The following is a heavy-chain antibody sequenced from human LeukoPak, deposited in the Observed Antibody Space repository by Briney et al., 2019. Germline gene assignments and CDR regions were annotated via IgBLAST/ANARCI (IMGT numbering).Heavy chain of an antibody. CDR3: ARGESYRFDY. J-gene: IGHJ4*02. Sequence: GRSLRLSCAASGFTFSSYGMHWVRQAPGKGLEWVAVIWYDGSNKYYADSVEGRFTILRDNSKNTVFLQLSSLRPEDTAVYYCARGESYRFDYWGQGTLVTVSS. CDR2: IWYDGSNK. V-gene: IGHV3-33*01. D-gene: IGHD3-16*02. CDR1: GFTFSSYG.